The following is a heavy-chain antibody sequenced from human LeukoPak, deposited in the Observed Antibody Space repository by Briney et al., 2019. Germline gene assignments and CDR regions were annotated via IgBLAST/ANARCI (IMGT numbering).Heavy chain of an antibody. D-gene: IGHD2-21*01. CDR1: GFTFSIKY. Sequence: PGGSLRLSCAASGFTFSIKYMTCVSQAPGKGLEWVSIIYSDYSGGSTYYEDCVKGRFTISRDNSKNMLYLQMNSLRAEDTAVYLCARGTVIAPDYWGQGTLVTVSS. CDR3: ARGTVIAPDY. J-gene: IGHJ4*02. V-gene: IGHV3-53*01. CDR2: IYSDYSGGST.